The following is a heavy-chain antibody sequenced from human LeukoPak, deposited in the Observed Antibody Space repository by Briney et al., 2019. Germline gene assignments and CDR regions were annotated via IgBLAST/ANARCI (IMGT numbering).Heavy chain of an antibody. CDR3: ARDPLVSSSGWYGVDY. J-gene: IGHJ4*02. CDR2: ISSSSSYI. CDR1: GFTFSSYS. D-gene: IGHD6-19*01. V-gene: IGHV3-21*01. Sequence: AGGSLRLSCAASGFTFSSYSMNWVRQAPGKGLEWVSSISSSSSYIYYADSVKGRFTISRDNAKNSLYLQMNSLRAEDTAVYYCARDPLVSSSGWYGVDYWGQGTLVTVSS.